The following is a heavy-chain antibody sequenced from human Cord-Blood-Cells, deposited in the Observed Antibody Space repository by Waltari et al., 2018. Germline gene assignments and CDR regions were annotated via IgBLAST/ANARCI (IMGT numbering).Heavy chain of an antibody. J-gene: IGHJ4*02. CDR3: ARGFREGAADY. D-gene: IGHD1-26*01. Sequence: EVQLVESGGGLVQPGGSLSLYCAASGSLVRSTYMCWVRQAPGKGLEWVSVIYSGGSTYYADSVKGRFTISRDNSKNTLYLQMNSLRAEDTAVYYCARGFREGAADYWGQGTLVTVSS. CDR1: GSLVRSTY. CDR2: IYSGGST. V-gene: IGHV3-66*01.